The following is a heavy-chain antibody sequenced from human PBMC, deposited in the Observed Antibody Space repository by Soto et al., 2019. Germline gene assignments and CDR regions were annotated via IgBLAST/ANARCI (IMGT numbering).Heavy chain of an antibody. Sequence: QVQLQQWGAGLLKPSETLSLTCAVSGGSFNAYYWSWIRLPPGKELKWIGEVNHSGSTTYNPSLTRRVTISVETTKKQFSRKLRSMAGAAKAGYYFARQWLARYFDLWGSGTRVTFSS. D-gene: IGHD6-19*01. J-gene: IGHJ2*01. CDR2: VNHSGST. CDR3: ARQWLARYFDL. CDR1: GGSFNAYY. V-gene: IGHV4-34*02.